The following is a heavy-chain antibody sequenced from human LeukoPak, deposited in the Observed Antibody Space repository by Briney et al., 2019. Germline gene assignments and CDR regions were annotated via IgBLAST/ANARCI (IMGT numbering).Heavy chain of an antibody. D-gene: IGHD1-7*01. CDR2: IYTSGST. J-gene: IGHJ5*02. CDR3: AREEAEWTGTHWFDP. Sequence: SETLSLTCTVSGGSISSYYWSWIRQPAGKGLEWIGRIYTSGSTNYNPSLKSRVTMSVDTSKNQFSLKLSSVTAADTAVYYCAREEAEWTGTHWFDPWGQGTLVTVSS. V-gene: IGHV4-4*07. CDR1: GGSISSYY.